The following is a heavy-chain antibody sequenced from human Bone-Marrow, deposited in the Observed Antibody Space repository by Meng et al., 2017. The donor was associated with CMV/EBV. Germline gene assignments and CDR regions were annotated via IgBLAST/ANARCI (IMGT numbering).Heavy chain of an antibody. V-gene: IGHV3-74*01. CDR1: GFTFSSYW. CDR3: ARDSIVVPGRIYYYAMDV. Sequence: GGSLRLSCAASGFTFSSYWMHWVRQAPGKGLVWVAHIHSDGSSTTYADSVKGRFTISRDNAKNTVFLQMHSLGVEDTGVYYCARDSIVVPGRIYYYAMDVCGHGTTVTVSS. CDR2: IHSDGSST. D-gene: IGHD6-19*01. J-gene: IGHJ6*02.